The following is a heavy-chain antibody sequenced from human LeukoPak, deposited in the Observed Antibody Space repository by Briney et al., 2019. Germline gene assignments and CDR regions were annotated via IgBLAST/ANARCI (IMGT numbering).Heavy chain of an antibody. CDR3: AKGLWGTTVTPLDY. CDR2: IWFDGSDK. CDR1: GFTFSTYG. Sequence: PGRSLRLSCAASGFTFSTYGMHWVRQAPGKGLEWVAVIWFDGSDKYYADSVKGRFTMSRDNSKNTLHLQMNSPRAEDTALYFCAKGLWGTTVTPLDYWGQGTLVTVSS. D-gene: IGHD4-17*01. J-gene: IGHJ4*02. V-gene: IGHV3-33*06.